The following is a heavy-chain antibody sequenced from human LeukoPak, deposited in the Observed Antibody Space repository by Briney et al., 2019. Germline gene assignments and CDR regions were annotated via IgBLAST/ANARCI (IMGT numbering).Heavy chain of an antibody. CDR1: GFTFSSYA. J-gene: IGHJ4*02. Sequence: GGSLRLSCAASGFTFSSYAMSWIRQAPGKGLEWVGRIKSKTDGGTPDYAAPVKGRFTISRDDSKNTLYLQMNSLKTEDTAVYYCTGVSRSSWYDYWGQGTLVTVSS. D-gene: IGHD6-13*01. CDR3: TGVSRSSWYDY. CDR2: IKSKTDGGTP. V-gene: IGHV3-15*01.